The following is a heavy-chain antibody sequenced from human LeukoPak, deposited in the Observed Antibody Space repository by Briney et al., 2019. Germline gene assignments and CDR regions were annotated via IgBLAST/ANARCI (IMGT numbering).Heavy chain of an antibody. CDR1: GFTFSSYG. J-gene: IGHJ4*02. D-gene: IGHD6-13*01. CDR3: ATYLRNTAAGYYYFEY. V-gene: IGHV3-7*01. CDR2: IKQDGGEI. Sequence: PGRSLRLSCAASGFTFSSYGMHWVRQAPGKGLEWVANIKQDGGEIYYVDSVKGRFTISRDNAKNSVSLQMNSLRAEDTAIYYCATYLRNTAAGYYYFEYWGQGTLVTVSS.